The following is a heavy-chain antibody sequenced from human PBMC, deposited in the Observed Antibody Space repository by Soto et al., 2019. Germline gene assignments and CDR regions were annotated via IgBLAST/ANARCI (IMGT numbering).Heavy chain of an antibody. CDR1: GFTFRSYG. J-gene: IGHJ6*03. Sequence: QSGGSLRLSCAASGFTFRSYGMHWVRQAPGKGLEWVAIISYDGSNKYYADSVKGRVTISRDNSKNTLFLQVNSLRTEDTAVYYCVKDWVYGDNPPHYMDVWGKGTTVTVSS. V-gene: IGHV3-30*18. D-gene: IGHD4-17*01. CDR2: ISYDGSNK. CDR3: VKDWVYGDNPPHYMDV.